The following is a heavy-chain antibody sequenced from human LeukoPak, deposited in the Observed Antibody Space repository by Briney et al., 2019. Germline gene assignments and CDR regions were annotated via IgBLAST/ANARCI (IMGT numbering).Heavy chain of an antibody. CDR3: ARGRGGFGENPRYFDY. J-gene: IGHJ4*02. CDR2: ISAYNGNT. CDR1: GYTFTIYG. Sequence: ASLKVSSKASGYTFTIYGISWVRQAPGQGLEWMGWISAYNGNTNYAQKLQGRVTMTTDTSTSTAYMELRSLRSDDTAVYYCARGRGGFGENPRYFDYWGQGTLVTVSS. D-gene: IGHD3-10*01. V-gene: IGHV1-18*01.